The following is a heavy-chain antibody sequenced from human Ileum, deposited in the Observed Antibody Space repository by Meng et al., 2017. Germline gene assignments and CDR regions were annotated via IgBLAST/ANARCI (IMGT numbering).Heavy chain of an antibody. J-gene: IGHJ4*02. CDR3: AREQIHTAPDY. D-gene: IGHD5-18*01. V-gene: IGHV1-46*01. Sequence: ASVKVSCKASGYIFTNYLVHWVRQAPGQGLDWMGVINPSGGNTIYAQKFQDRVSMTRDASTNTVYMVLSSLTSEDTAVYFCAREQIHTAPDYWGQGTLVTRLL. CDR1: GYIFTNYL. CDR2: INPSGGNT.